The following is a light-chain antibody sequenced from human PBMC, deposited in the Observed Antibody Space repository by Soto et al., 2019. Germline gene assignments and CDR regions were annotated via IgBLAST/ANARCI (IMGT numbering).Light chain of an antibody. CDR1: SSDVGVYNY. J-gene: IGLJ1*01. Sequence: QSVLTRPRSVSGSPGQSVTISCTGTSSDVGVYNYVSWYQQDPGKAPKLMIYDVSKRPTGVPDRFSGSKSGNTASLTISGLQAEDEADYYCCSYAGSFTYVFGTGTKVTVL. CDR3: CSYAGSFTYV. V-gene: IGLV2-11*01. CDR2: DVS.